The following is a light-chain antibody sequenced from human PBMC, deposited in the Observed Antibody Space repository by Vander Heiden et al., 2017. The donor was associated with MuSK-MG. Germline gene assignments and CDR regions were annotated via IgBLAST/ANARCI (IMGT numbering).Light chain of an antibody. J-gene: IGKJ2*01. CDR1: QSFFHSSYNKHH. CDR3: HQFFTTPYT. CDR2: WAS. Sequence: DIVMSQSPDSLAGSLGERASIRCRSSQSFFHSSYNKHHLGWYQHKPGQPPKLLIYWASTLESWVPDRFSGSGSGTDFTLTISSLQAEDVAVYYCHQFFTTPYTFGQGTKLEIK. V-gene: IGKV4-1*01.